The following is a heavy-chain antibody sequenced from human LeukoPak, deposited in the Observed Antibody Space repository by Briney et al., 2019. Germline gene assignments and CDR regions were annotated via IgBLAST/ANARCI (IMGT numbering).Heavy chain of an antibody. D-gene: IGHD6-13*01. V-gene: IGHV4-39*01. CDR2: IYYSGST. Sequence: PSETLSLTCTVSGGSISSSSYYWGWIRQPPGKGLEWIGSIYYSGSTYYNPSLKSRVTISVDTSKNQFSLKLSSVTAADTAVYYCARRSYSSTFDYWGRGTLVTVSS. J-gene: IGHJ4*02. CDR3: ARRSYSSTFDY. CDR1: GGSISSSSYY.